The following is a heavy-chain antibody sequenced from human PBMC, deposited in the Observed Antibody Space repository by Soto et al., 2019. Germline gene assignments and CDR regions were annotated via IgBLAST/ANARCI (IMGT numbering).Heavy chain of an antibody. CDR2: INAGNGNT. V-gene: IGHV1-3*01. J-gene: IGHJ6*02. CDR3: ARFVEYSSSSPYYYYYGMDV. D-gene: IGHD6-6*01. CDR1: GYTFTSYA. Sequence: AASVKVSCKASGYTFTSYAMHWVRQAPGQRLEWMGWINAGNGNTKYSQKFQGRVTITRDTSASTAYMELSSLRSEDTAVYYCARFVEYSSSSPYYYYYGMDVWGQGTTVTVSS.